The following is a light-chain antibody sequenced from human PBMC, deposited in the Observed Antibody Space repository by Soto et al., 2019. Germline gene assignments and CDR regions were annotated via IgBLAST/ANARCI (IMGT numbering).Light chain of an antibody. Sequence: HSVLPHPPSLSGAPGQSITISCTGTSSDIGAYDYVSWFQQHPGKAPTLMIAEFNNRPSGVSNRFSGSKSGNTAYLTISGLQVEDEVDYYCSSFTTSSPYVFGTGTKVTV. V-gene: IGLV2-14*01. CDR3: SSFTTSSPYV. J-gene: IGLJ1*01. CDR2: EFN. CDR1: SSDIGAYDY.